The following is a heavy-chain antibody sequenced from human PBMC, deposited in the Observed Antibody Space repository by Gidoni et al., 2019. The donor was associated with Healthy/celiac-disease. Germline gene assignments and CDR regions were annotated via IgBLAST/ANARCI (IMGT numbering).Heavy chain of an antibody. CDR1: GFTFSSYA. CDR3: AKSGGVVPAARGYFDY. J-gene: IGHJ4*02. Sequence: EVQLLESGGGLVQPGGSLILSCAASGFTFSSYAMSWVRQAPGKGLEWVSAISGSGGSTYYADSVKGRFTISRDNSKNTLYLQMNSLRAEDTAVYYCAKSGGVVPAARGYFDYWGQGTLVTVSS. CDR2: ISGSGGST. V-gene: IGHV3-23*01. D-gene: IGHD2-2*01.